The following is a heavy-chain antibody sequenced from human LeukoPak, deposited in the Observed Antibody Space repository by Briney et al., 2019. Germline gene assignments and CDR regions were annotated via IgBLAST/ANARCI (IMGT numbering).Heavy chain of an antibody. D-gene: IGHD7-27*01. J-gene: IGHJ6*03. CDR1: GFTVSSNS. V-gene: IGHV3-20*04. CDR2: INWNGGST. Sequence: GGSLRLSCTVSGFTVSSNSMSWVRQAPGKGLEWVSGINWNGGSTGYADSVKGRFTISRDNAKNSLYLQMNSLRAEDTALYYCARAGPSTGDYANYYYYMDVWGKGTTVTVSS. CDR3: ARAGPSTGDYANYYYYMDV.